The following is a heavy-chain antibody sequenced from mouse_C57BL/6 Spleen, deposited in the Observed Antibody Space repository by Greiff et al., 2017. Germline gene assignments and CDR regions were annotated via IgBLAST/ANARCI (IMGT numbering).Heavy chain of an antibody. CDR1: GYTFTDYD. Sequence: QVQLQPSGAELVRPGASVTLSCKASGYTFTDYDMHWVKQTPVHGLEWIGAIDPETGGPAYTQQFKGKAILTADKSSSTAYMELRSRTSDDADVHYWTTNDAVRKGSSWYFDVWGKGTTVTVSS. J-gene: IGHJ1*03. CDR2: IDPETGGP. CDR3: TTNDAVRKGSSWYFDV. D-gene: IGHD1-3*01. V-gene: IGHV1-15*01.